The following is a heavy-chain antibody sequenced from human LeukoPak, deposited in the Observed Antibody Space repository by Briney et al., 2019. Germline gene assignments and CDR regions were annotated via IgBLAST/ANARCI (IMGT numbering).Heavy chain of an antibody. Sequence: GGSLRLSCAASGFTFSSYDMHWVRQATGKGLEWVSAIGTAGDTYYPGYVKGRFTISRENAKNSLYLQMNSLRAGDTAVYYCARGATISSGFDPWGQGTLVTVSS. V-gene: IGHV3-13*01. CDR2: IGTAGDT. D-gene: IGHD6-25*01. J-gene: IGHJ5*02. CDR1: GFTFSSYD. CDR3: ARGATISSGFDP.